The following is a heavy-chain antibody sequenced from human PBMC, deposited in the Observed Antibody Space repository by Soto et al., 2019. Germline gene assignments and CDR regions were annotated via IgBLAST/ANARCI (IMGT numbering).Heavy chain of an antibody. D-gene: IGHD3-10*01. J-gene: IGHJ4*02. V-gene: IGHV4-59*01. CDR3: ARAGTRGEYYFDY. Sequence: SETLSLTCTVSGGSISSYYWSWIRQPPGKGLEWIGYIYYSGSTNYNPSLKSRVTISVDTSKNQFSLELSSVTAADTAVYYCARAGTRGEYYFDYWGQGTLVTVSS. CDR1: GGSISSYY. CDR2: IYYSGST.